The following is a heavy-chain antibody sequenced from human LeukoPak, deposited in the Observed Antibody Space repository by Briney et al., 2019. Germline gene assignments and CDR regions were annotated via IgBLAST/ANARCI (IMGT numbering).Heavy chain of an antibody. J-gene: IGHJ4*02. CDR3: ARDLPYCSGGSCYSFYFDY. Sequence: PGRSLRLSCAASGFTFSSYAMHWVRQAPGKGLEWVAVISYDGSNKYYADSVKGRFTISRDNSKNTLYLQMNSLRAEDTAVYYCARDLPYCSGGSCYSFYFDYWGQGTLVTVSS. CDR1: GFTFSSYA. V-gene: IGHV3-30-3*01. D-gene: IGHD2-15*01. CDR2: ISYDGSNK.